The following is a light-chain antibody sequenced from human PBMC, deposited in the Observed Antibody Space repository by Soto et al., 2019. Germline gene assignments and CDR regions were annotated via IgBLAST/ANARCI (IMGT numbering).Light chain of an antibody. CDR3: QKYDSAPLT. V-gene: IGKV1-27*01. Sequence: DIQMTQSPSSLSASVGDRVTITCRASQDISHYLAWYQQKPGKVPKLLIYAASTLQSGVPSRFSGSGSGTDFPLTISSLHPEVVATYYCQKYDSAPLTFGTGTKVHIK. J-gene: IGKJ3*01. CDR2: AAS. CDR1: QDISHY.